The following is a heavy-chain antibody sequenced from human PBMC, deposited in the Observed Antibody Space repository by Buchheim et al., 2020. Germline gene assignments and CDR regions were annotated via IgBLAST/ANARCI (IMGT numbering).Heavy chain of an antibody. J-gene: IGHJ4*02. CDR2: IYYSGST. CDR3: ASIVGATQYFDY. Sequence: QVQLQESGPGLVKPSETLSLTCTVSGGSISSYYWSWIRQPPGKGLEWIGYIYYSGSTNYNPSLKSRVTISVDTYKNQYSLKLSSVTAADTAVYYCASIVGATQYFDYWGQGTL. CDR1: GGSISSYY. V-gene: IGHV4-59*01. D-gene: IGHD1-26*01.